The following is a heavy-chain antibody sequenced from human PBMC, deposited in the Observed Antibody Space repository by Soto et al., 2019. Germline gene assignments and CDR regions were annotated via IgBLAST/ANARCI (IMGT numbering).Heavy chain of an antibody. D-gene: IGHD6-13*01. CDR3: ATGTAAPAQ. J-gene: IGHJ1*01. CDR1: GFTFSNFD. CDR2: ISTSGGTT. Sequence: EVQLLESGGGLVQPGGSLRLSCAASGFTFSNFDMSWVGQAPGKGLEWVSGISTSGGTTYYADSVKGRFTSSRDNSKNTLYLQMTSLRAEDTAVYYCATGTAAPAQWGQGTLVTVSS. V-gene: IGHV3-23*01.